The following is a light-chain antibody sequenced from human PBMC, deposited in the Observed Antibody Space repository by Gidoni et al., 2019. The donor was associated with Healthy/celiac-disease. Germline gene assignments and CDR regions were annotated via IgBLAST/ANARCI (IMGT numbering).Light chain of an antibody. Sequence: EIVLTQSPGTLSLSQGERATLSCRASQSVSSSYLAWYQQKPGQAPRLLIYGASSRATGIPDRFSGSGSVTDFTLTISRLEPEDFAVYYCQQYGSSPLFTFGPGTKVDIK. V-gene: IGKV3-20*01. CDR1: QSVSSSY. CDR2: GAS. J-gene: IGKJ3*01. CDR3: QQYGSSPLFT.